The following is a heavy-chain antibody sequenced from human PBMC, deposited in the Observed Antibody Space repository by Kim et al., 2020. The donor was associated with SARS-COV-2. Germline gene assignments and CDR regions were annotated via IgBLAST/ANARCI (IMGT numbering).Heavy chain of an antibody. Sequence: GGSLRLSCAASGFTFSSYSMNWVRQAPGKGLEWVSYISSSSSTIYYADSVKGRFTISRDNAKNSLYLQMNSLRDEDTAVYYCAVLYSGSYDGYYYYYYGMDVWGQGTTVTVSS. D-gene: IGHD1-26*01. CDR2: ISSSSSTI. CDR3: AVLYSGSYDGYYYYYYGMDV. CDR1: GFTFSSYS. V-gene: IGHV3-48*02. J-gene: IGHJ6*02.